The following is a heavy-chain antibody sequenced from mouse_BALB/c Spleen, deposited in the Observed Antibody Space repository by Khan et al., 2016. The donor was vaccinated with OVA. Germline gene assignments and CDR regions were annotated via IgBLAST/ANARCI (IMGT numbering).Heavy chain of an antibody. Sequence: QVQLQQSGAELARPGASVKMSCKASGYTFTSHTMHWVKQRPGQGLEWIGYINPRSGYTNYNQKFNDKATLTADKSSSTAYMHLSSLTSEDSAVHYFARRTTGNAKEYRGEGTSGTVSP. V-gene: IGHV1-4*01. CDR3: ARRTTGNAKEY. CDR2: INPRSGYT. CDR1: GYTFTSHT. J-gene: IGHJ4*01. D-gene: IGHD2-14*01.